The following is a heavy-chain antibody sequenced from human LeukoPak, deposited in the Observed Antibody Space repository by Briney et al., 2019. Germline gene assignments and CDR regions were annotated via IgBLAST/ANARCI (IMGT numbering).Heavy chain of an antibody. V-gene: IGHV4-31*03. CDR1: GGSISSGGYY. CDR2: IYYSGST. CDR3: ARRAYDSGGYIFDY. Sequence: PSQTLSLTCTVSGGSISSGGYYWSWIRQHLGKGLEWIGYIYYSGSTYYNPSLKSRLTISVDTSKNQFSLKLSSVTAADTAVYYCARRAYDSGGYIFDYWGQGTLVTVSS. J-gene: IGHJ4*02. D-gene: IGHD3-22*01.